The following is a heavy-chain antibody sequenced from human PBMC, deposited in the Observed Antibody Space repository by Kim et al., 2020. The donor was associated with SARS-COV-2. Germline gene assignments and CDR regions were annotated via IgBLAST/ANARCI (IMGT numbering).Heavy chain of an antibody. D-gene: IGHD6-19*01. J-gene: IGHJ4*02. CDR3: TRDPRMITVATIGDY. V-gene: IGHV3-53*01. Sequence: AESVKGRLTISRDNSKNTLYLQRNILRAEDTAMYYCTRDPRMITVATIGDYWGQGTLVTVSS.